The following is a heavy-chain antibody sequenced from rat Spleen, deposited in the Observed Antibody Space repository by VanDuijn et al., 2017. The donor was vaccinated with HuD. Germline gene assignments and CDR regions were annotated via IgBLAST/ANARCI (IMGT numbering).Heavy chain of an antibody. Sequence: EVQLVESGGGLVQPGGSLKLSCAASGFTFSDYNMAWVRQAPKKGLDWVATISYDGTTTYYRDSVKGRFTISRDNVKSTLYLQMDSLRSEDTATYYCARGTYYRHWGQGVMVTVSS. CDR3: ARGTYYRH. D-gene: IGHD1-9*01. J-gene: IGHJ2*01. CDR2: ISYDGTTT. V-gene: IGHV5-7*01. CDR1: GFTFSDYN.